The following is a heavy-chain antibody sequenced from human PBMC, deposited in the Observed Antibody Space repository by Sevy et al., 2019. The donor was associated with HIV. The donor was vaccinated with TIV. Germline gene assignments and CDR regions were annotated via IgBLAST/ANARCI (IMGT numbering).Heavy chain of an antibody. J-gene: IGHJ4*02. CDR1: GYTFTSYG. D-gene: IGHD3-3*01. CDR2: ISAYNGNT. CDR3: ARDVADYDFWSGYYLDY. V-gene: IGHV1-18*01. Sequence: ASVKVSSKASGYTFTSYGISWVRQAPGQGLEWMGCISAYNGNTNYAQKHQGRVTMTTDTSTSTAYMELRSLRSDDTAVYYCARDVADYDFWSGYYLDYWGQGTLVTVSS.